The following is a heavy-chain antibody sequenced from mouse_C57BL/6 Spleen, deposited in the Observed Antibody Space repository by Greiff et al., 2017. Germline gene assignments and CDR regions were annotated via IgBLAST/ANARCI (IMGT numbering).Heavy chain of an antibody. CDR1: GYSITSGYY. CDR2: ISYDGSN. V-gene: IGHV3-6*01. J-gene: IGHJ2*01. D-gene: IGHD2-1*01. CDR3: ASRGNYVGYFDY. Sequence: EVQRVESGPGLVKPSQSLSLTCSVTGYSITSGYYWNWIRQFPGNKLEWMGYISYDGSNNYNPSLKNRISITRDTSKNQFFLKLNSVTTEDTATYYCASRGNYVGYFDYWGQGTTLTVSS.